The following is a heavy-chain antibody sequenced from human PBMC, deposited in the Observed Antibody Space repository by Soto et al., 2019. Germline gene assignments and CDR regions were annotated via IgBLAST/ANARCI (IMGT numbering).Heavy chain of an antibody. D-gene: IGHD6-13*01. J-gene: IGHJ5*02. CDR3: ARGIAAAGTRRWFDP. CDR1: GGSFSGYY. V-gene: IGHV4-34*01. Sequence: KTSETLSLTCAVYGGSFSGYYWSWIRQPPGKGLEWIGEINHSGGTNYNPSLKSRVTISVDTSKNQFSLKLSSVTAADTAVYYCARGIAAAGTRRWFDPWGQGTLVTVSS. CDR2: INHSGGT.